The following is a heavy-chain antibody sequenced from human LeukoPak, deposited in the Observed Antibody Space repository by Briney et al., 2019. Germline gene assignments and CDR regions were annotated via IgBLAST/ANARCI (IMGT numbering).Heavy chain of an antibody. CDR1: GFTFSSYA. CDR2: ISGSGGST. V-gene: IGHV3-23*01. D-gene: IGHD2-21*02. CDR3: AKKTSYCGRDCYPYYFDH. Sequence: PGGSLRLSCAASGFTFSSYAMSWVRQAPGKGLEWVSAISGSGGSTYYADSVKGRFTISRDNSKNTLYLQMNSLRAEDTAVYYCAKKTSYCGRDCYPYYFDHWGQGTLVTVSS. J-gene: IGHJ4*02.